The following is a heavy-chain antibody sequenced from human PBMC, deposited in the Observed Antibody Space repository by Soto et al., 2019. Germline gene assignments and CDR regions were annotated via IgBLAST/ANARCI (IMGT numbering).Heavy chain of an antibody. CDR2: INHSGST. V-gene: IGHV4-34*01. CDR1: GGSFGGYD. D-gene: IGHD2-8*02. J-gene: IGHJ4*02. CDR3: ASDKITGLFHY. Sequence: SETLSLTCAVYGGSFGGYDWPWIRQPPGTGLEWIGEINHSGSTNYNPSLKSRVTISVDTSKNQFSLKLTSVTAAGTAVYYCASDKITGLFHYWGQGTLVT.